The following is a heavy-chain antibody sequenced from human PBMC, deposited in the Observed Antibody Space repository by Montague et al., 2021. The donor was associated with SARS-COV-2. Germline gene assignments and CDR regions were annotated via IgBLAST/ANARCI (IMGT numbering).Heavy chain of an antibody. Sequence: TLSLTCTVSGGSISSGNYYWSWIRQPAGKGLEWIRHIYTSGSTNYNPSLKSRVTTSVHTSNNQFSLKLSSVTAADTAVYYCARESESPTYYFYYGVDVWGQGTTVTVSS. CDR2: IYTSGST. V-gene: IGHV4-61*09. CDR3: ARESESPTYYFYYGVDV. D-gene: IGHD3-3*01. J-gene: IGHJ6*02. CDR1: GGSISSGNYY.